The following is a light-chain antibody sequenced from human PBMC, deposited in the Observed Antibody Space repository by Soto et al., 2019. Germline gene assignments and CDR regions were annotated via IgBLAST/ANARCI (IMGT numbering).Light chain of an antibody. CDR3: QQYEIFPIT. Sequence: DIQMTQSPSSLSASVGDRVTITCRASQSISSYLNWYQQKPGKDPKLLIYDASNMETGVTSRFTGSGSGTDFTFTISSLQPEEIATYYCQQYEIFPITFGQWTRLEIK. CDR2: DAS. V-gene: IGKV1-33*01. J-gene: IGKJ5*01. CDR1: QSISSY.